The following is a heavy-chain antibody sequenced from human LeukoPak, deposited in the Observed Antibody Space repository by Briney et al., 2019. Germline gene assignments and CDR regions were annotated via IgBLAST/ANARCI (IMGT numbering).Heavy chain of an antibody. CDR2: IRYDGSNK. V-gene: IGHV3-30*02. D-gene: IGHD3-3*01. J-gene: IGHJ4*02. CDR3: AKSRYGDFWSGYYIDY. CDR1: GFTFSNAW. Sequence: GGSLRLSCAASGFTFSNAWMSWVRQAPGKGLEWVAFIRYDGSNKYYADSVKGRFTISRDNSKNTLYLQMNSLRAEDTAVYYCAKSRYGDFWSGYYIDYWGQGTLVTVSS.